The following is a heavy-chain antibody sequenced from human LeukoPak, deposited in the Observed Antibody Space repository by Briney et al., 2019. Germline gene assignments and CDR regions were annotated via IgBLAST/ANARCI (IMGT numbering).Heavy chain of an antibody. J-gene: IGHJ6*03. D-gene: IGHD6-19*01. Sequence: GGSLRLSCAASGFTFSSYWMSWVRQAPGKGLGWVANIKQDGSEKYYVDSVKGRFTISRDNAKNSLYLQMNSLRAEDTAVYYCARDSSHRVAGSWRYYYYYMDVWGKGTTVTVSS. CDR2: IKQDGSEK. CDR3: ARDSSHRVAGSWRYYYYYMDV. V-gene: IGHV3-7*01. CDR1: GFTFSSYW.